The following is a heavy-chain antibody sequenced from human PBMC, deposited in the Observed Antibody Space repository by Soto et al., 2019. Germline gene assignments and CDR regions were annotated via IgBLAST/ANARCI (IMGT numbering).Heavy chain of an antibody. CDR1: GGTFSSYA. CDR3: ARRVMAARPYWFDP. V-gene: IGHV1-69*13. Sequence: SVKVSCKASGGTFSSYAISWVRQAPGQGLEWMGGIIPIFGTANYAQEFQGRVTITADESTSTAYMELSSLRSEDTAVYYCARRVMAARPYWFDPWGQGTLVTVSS. D-gene: IGHD6-6*01. CDR2: IIPIFGTA. J-gene: IGHJ5*02.